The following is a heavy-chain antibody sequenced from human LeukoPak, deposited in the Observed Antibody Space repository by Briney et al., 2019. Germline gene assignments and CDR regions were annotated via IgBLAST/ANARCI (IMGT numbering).Heavy chain of an antibody. J-gene: IGHJ4*02. V-gene: IGHV4-4*02. CDR2: IYHSGST. D-gene: IGHD3-10*01. Sequence: SETLSLTCAVSGGSISSNNWWGWVRQPPGKGLEWIGEIYHSGSTYYNPSLKSRVTISVDRSKNQFSLKLSSVTAADTAVYYCARGVRYCGSGSYYPLDWGQGTLVTVSS. CDR3: ARGVRYCGSGSYYPLD. CDR1: GGSISSNNW.